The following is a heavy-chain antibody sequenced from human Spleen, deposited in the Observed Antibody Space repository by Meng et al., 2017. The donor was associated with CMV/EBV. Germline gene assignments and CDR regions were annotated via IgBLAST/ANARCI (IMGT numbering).Heavy chain of an antibody. D-gene: IGHD6-6*01. CDR2: TSTTNDNR. CDR1: GYTLTSYG. CDR3: ARGRVEYSSSCSWFDP. J-gene: IGHJ5*02. Sequence: ASVKVSCKASGYTLTSYGISWVRQAPGQAPEWLGWTSTTNDNRNYAQRLQGRVTMTTDTSTSTTYMELRSLTSDDTAVYYCARGRVEYSSSCSWFDPWGQGTLVTVSS. V-gene: IGHV1-18*01.